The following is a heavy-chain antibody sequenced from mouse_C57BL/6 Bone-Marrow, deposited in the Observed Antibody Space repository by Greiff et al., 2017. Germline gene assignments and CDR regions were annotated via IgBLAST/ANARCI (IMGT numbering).Heavy chain of an antibody. V-gene: IGHV1-36*01. J-gene: IGHJ4*01. D-gene: IGHD1-1*01. CDR3: ASEGSISAGIAPYAMDY. CDR1: GFTFTDSY. Sequence: EVQLQQSGPVLVKPGPSVKISCKASGFTFTDSYMHWVNQSPGKSLEWIGLVYPYNGGTSYNQKFKGKATLTVDTSSSTAYMQLSRLTSEDSAVYYWASEGSISAGIAPYAMDYWGQGTSVTVSS. CDR2: VYPYNGGT.